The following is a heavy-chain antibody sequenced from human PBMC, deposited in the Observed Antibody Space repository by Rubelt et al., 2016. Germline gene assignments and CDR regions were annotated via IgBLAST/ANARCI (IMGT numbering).Heavy chain of an antibody. CDR1: GGSIGSGGHY. D-gene: IGHD4-11*01. V-gene: IGHV4-31*03. CDR2: IFYTGTT. CDR3: AGERIHDPSIYDYYEGMDV. J-gene: IGHJ6*02. Sequence: QVQLQESGPGLVKPSQTVSLTCTVSGGSIGSGGHYWSWIRQHPGKGLEWIGHIFYTGTTYYNPTIESRLTISIDTSRSKFSLELNSVTAADTAVYYCAGERIHDPSIYDYYEGMDVWGQGTTVTVSS.